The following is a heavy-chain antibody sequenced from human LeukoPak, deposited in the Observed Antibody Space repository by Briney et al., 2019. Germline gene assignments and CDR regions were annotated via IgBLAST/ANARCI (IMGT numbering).Heavy chain of an antibody. CDR1: GGSFSGYY. Sequence: SETLSLTCAVYGGSFSGYYWSWIRQPPGKGLEWIGEINHSGSTNYNPSLKSRVTISVDTSKNQFSLKLSSATAADTAVYYCATALYSYGSFDYWGQGTLVTVSS. CDR2: INHSGST. V-gene: IGHV4-34*01. J-gene: IGHJ4*02. CDR3: ATALYSYGSFDY. D-gene: IGHD5-18*01.